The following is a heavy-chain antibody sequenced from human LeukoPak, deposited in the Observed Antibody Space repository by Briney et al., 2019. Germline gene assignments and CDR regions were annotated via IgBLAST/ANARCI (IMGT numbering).Heavy chain of an antibody. CDR1: GYTFTNYG. CDR3: AIAQGSYYDTSGYLGGDY. CDR2: ISAYSGNT. Sequence: VASVKVSCKASGYTFTNYGIFWVRQAPGQGREWTGWISAYSGNTNYAQKLQGRVTMTTETSTSTAYMELEILRSDDTAVYYCAIAQGSYYDTSGYLGGDYWGQGTLVTVSS. D-gene: IGHD3-22*01. V-gene: IGHV1-18*01. J-gene: IGHJ4*02.